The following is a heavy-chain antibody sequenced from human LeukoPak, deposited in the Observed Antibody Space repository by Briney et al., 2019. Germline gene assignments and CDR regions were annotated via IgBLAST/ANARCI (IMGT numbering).Heavy chain of an antibody. Sequence: PSETLSLTCAVYGGSFSGYYWSWIRQPPGKGLEWIGEINHSGSTNYNPSLKSRVTISVDTSKNQFSLKLSSVTAADTAVYYCATTWYNIDYWGQGTLVTVSS. CDR3: ATTWYNIDY. D-gene: IGHD1-14*01. J-gene: IGHJ4*02. V-gene: IGHV4-34*01. CDR2: INHSGST. CDR1: GGSFSGYY.